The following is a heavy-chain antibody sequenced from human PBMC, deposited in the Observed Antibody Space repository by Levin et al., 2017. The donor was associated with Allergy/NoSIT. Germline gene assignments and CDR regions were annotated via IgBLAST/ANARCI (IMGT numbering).Heavy chain of an antibody. J-gene: IGHJ3*02. D-gene: IGHD1-26*01. V-gene: IGHV3-30*18. CDR3: AKGRWGGTYPHDAFDI. Sequence: GGSLRLSCAASGFTLSDYGMHWVRQAPGKGLEWVAVISYDESNTYYADSVKGRFTISRDSSKNTLYLQMNSLRPDDTAVYYCAKGRWGGTYPHDAFDIWGQGTM. CDR2: ISYDESNT. CDR1: GFTLSDYG.